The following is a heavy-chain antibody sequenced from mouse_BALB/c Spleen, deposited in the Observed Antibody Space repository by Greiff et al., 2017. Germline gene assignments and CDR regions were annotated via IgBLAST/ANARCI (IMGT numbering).Heavy chain of an antibody. D-gene: IGHD1-2*01. V-gene: IGHV1-69*02. J-gene: IGHJ3*01. Sequence: QVHVKQPGAELVKPGASVKLSCKASGYTFTSYWMPWVKQRPGQGLEWIGEIDPSDSYTNYNQKFKGKATLTVDKSSSTAYMQLSSLTSEDSAVYYCARCTTATWFAYWGQGTLVTVSA. CDR2: IDPSDSYT. CDR1: GYTFTSYW. CDR3: ARCTTATWFAY.